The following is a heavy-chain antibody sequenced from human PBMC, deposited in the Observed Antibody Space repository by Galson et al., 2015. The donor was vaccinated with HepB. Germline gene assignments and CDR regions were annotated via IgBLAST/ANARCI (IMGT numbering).Heavy chain of an antibody. D-gene: IGHD2-21*02. CDR3: AKVGGDYGGGVDP. CDR2: ISYDGSNK. V-gene: IGHV3-30*18. Sequence: SLRLSCAASGFTFSSYGMHWVRQAPGKGLEWVAVISYDGSNKYYADSVKGRFTISRDNSKNTLYLQMNSLRAEDTAVYYCAKVGGDYGGGVDPWGQGTLVTVSS. CDR1: GFTFSSYG. J-gene: IGHJ5*02.